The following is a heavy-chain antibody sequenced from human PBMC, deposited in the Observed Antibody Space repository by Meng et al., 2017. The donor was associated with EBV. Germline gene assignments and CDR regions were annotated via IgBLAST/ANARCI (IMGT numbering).Heavy chain of an antibody. J-gene: IGHJ4*02. D-gene: IGHD4-23*01. CDR3: AGSYGGVLNY. CDR1: GGSFSGYY. Sequence: QIQLQPVAAGVSKPSETLSLTCAVYGGSFSGYYWSCIRQPPGKGLEWIGEINHSGSTNYNPSLKSRVTISVDTSKNQFSLKLSSVTAADTAVYYCAGSYGGVLNYWGQGTLVTVSS. V-gene: IGHV4-34*01. CDR2: INHSGST.